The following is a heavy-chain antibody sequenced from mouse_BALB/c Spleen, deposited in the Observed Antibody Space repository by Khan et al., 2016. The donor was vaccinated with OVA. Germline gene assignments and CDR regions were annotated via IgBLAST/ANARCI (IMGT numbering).Heavy chain of an antibody. V-gene: IGHV2-2*02. CDR3: ARNYDYEEGLDY. CDR2: IWSGGST. D-gene: IGHD2-4*01. J-gene: IGHJ3*01. CDR1: GFSLTTYG. Sequence: QVQLKQSGPGLVQPSQSLSITCTVSGFSLTTYGVHWVRQSPGKGLEWLGVIWSGGSTDYNAAFISRLSISKDSSKSQVFFKMNSLQVNDTAIYYCARNYDYEEGLDYWGQGTLVTVPA.